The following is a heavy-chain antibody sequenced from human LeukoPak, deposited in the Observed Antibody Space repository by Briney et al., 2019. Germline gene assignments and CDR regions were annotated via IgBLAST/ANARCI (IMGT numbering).Heavy chain of an antibody. Sequence: PGRSLRLSCAASGFIFSRYTMHWVRQAPDKGLEWVAVISHDGSTEYYAYSVKGRLTISRDNSINTPYLQIYSLRPEDTAIYYCARDFAITATTIYYYVFDIWGPGTMVTVSS. D-gene: IGHD4-17*01. CDR3: ARDFAITATTIYYYVFDI. CDR2: ISHDGSTE. J-gene: IGHJ3*02. V-gene: IGHV3-30*04. CDR1: GFIFSRYT.